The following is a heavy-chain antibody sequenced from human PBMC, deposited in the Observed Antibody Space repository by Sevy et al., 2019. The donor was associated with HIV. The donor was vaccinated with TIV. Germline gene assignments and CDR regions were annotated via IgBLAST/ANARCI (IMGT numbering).Heavy chain of an antibody. Sequence: SETLSLTCTVSGDSISSSYWSWIRQPPGMGLEWIGYIYYSGITNYNPSLKSRVTISRDMSKNQFSLKLSSVTAADTAVYYCARGSQYYYYAMDVWGQRTTVTVSS. CDR1: GDSISSSY. CDR3: ARGSQYYYYAMDV. CDR2: IYYSGIT. V-gene: IGHV4-59*01. J-gene: IGHJ6*02.